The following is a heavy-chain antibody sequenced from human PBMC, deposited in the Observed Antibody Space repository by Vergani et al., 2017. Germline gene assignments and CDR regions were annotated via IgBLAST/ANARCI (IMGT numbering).Heavy chain of an antibody. CDR3: AKDARYYYGSGNSFDY. Sequence: QVQLVESGGGVVQPGGSLRLSCAASGFTFSSYGMHWVRQAPGKGLEWVAFIRYDGSNKYYADSVKGRFTISRDNSKNTLYLQMNSLRAEDTAVYYCAKDARYYYGSGNSFDYWGQGTLVTVSS. J-gene: IGHJ4*02. CDR1: GFTFSSYG. V-gene: IGHV3-30*02. D-gene: IGHD3-10*01. CDR2: IRYDGSNK.